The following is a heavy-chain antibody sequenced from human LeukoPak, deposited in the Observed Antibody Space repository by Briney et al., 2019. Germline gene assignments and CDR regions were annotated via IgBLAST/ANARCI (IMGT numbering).Heavy chain of an antibody. Sequence: GGSLRLSCAASGITFNDSYMSWIRQAPGKGLEWISFMYTGGSTIYYADSVKGRFTISRDNSRNTLYLQMNSLRPGDTAVCYCTTLTIASPFDFWGLGTLVTVSS. V-gene: IGHV3-11*04. CDR3: TTLTIASPFDF. CDR2: MYTGGSTI. J-gene: IGHJ4*02. CDR1: GITFNDSY. D-gene: IGHD4/OR15-4a*01.